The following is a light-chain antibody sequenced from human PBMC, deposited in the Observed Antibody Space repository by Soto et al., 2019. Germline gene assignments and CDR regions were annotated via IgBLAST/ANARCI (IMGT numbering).Light chain of an antibody. Sequence: EIVMTQSPATLSVSPGERATLSCRASQSVSSNLAWYQQKPGQAPRLLIYGASTRATGIPARFSGSGSGTEYTLTISSLQSEAFVVYYCQQYNNWTPWTFGQGTKGEIK. CDR1: QSVSSN. CDR2: GAS. CDR3: QQYNNWTPWT. J-gene: IGKJ1*01. V-gene: IGKV3-15*01.